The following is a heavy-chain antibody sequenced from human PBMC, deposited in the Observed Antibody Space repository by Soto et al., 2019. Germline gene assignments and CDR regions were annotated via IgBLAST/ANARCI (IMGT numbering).Heavy chain of an antibody. V-gene: IGHV1-18*01. J-gene: IGHJ5*02. D-gene: IGHD1-26*01. CDR2: ISACNGNT. Sequence: ASVKVSCTASGYTFTSYGISWVRQAPGQGLEWMGRISACNGNTNYAQKLQGRVTMTTDTSTSTAYMELRSLRSDDTAVYYCARVVGALGHWFDPWGQGTLVTVSS. CDR3: ARVVGALGHWFDP. CDR1: GYTFTSYG.